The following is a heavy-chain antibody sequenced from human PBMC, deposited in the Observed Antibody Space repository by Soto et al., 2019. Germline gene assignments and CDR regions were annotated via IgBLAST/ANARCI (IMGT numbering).Heavy chain of an antibody. Sequence: QVQLVKSGAEVKKPGASVKVSCKASGYTFTRSGISWVRQAPGQGLEWMGWISTYNGDTNYAQTCQGRINMTTDTTTRTVHMEVRSLRSDDTVVYYCAREGVPLYNYFGMDVWGQGTPVTVSS. CDR1: GYTFTRSG. CDR2: ISTYNGDT. CDR3: AREGVPLYNYFGMDV. D-gene: IGHD2-2*02. V-gene: IGHV1-18*01. J-gene: IGHJ6*02.